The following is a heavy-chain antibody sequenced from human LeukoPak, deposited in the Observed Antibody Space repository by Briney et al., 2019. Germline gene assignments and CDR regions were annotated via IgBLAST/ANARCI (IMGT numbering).Heavy chain of an antibody. CDR3: ARDISSWSNWFDP. D-gene: IGHD6-13*01. CDR1: GYTFIGYY. CDR2: INPNSGGT. V-gene: IGHV1-2*02. J-gene: IGHJ5*02. Sequence: ASVKVSCKASGYTFIGYYMHWVRQAPGQGLEWMGWINPNSGGTNYAQKFQGRVTMTRDTSISTAYMELSRLRSDDAAVYYCARDISSWSNWFDPWGQGTLVTVSS.